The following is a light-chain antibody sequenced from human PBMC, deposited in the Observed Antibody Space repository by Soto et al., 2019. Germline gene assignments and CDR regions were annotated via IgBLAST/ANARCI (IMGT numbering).Light chain of an antibody. J-gene: IGLJ1*01. V-gene: IGLV2-14*01. CDR3: SSYTSSSIPYV. Sequence: QSALTQPASVSVSPGQSITISCTGTSSDVGGYNYVSWYQQHPGKAPKLMIYEVSNRPSGVSNRFSGSKSGNTASLTISGLQAEDEADYYCSSYTSSSIPYVFGTGTKVTVL. CDR1: SSDVGGYNY. CDR2: EVS.